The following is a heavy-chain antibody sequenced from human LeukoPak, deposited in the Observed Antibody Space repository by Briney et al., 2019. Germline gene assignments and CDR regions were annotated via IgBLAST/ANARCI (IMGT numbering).Heavy chain of an antibody. V-gene: IGHV1-2*02. CDR2: INPNSGDT. CDR3: AREVTGFDY. J-gene: IGHJ4*02. Sequence: GASVKVSCKASGYTLTGYYMHWVRQAPGQGLEWMGWINPNSGDTNYAQKFQGSVTMTGDTSISTAYMELSRLRSDDTAVYYCAREVTGFDYWGQGTLVTVSS. D-gene: IGHD3-10*01. CDR1: GYTLTGYY.